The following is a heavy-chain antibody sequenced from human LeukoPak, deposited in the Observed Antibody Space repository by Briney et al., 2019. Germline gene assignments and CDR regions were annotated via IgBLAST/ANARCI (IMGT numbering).Heavy chain of an antibody. CDR3: ARDLYSYGYFYY. D-gene: IGHD5-18*01. J-gene: IGHJ4*02. Sequence: PGGSLRLSCAASGFTFSSYSMNWVRQAPGKGLEWVSSISGSSSYIYYADSVKGRFTISRDNAKNSLYLQMNSLRAEDTAVYYCARDLYSYGYFYYWGQGTLVTVSS. CDR1: GFTFSSYS. V-gene: IGHV3-21*01. CDR2: ISGSSSYI.